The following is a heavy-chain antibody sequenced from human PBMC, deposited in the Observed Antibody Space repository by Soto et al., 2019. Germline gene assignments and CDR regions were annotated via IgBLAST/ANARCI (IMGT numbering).Heavy chain of an antibody. Sequence: GGSLRLSCAASGFTFSSYAMHWVRQAPGKGLEWVAVISYDGSNKYYADSVKGRFTISRDNSKNTLYLQMNSLRAEDTAVYYCAGSIVGAEAAPFFDYWGQGTLVTVSS. J-gene: IGHJ4*02. V-gene: IGHV3-30-3*01. D-gene: IGHD1-26*01. CDR1: GFTFSSYA. CDR3: AGSIVGAEAAPFFDY. CDR2: ISYDGSNK.